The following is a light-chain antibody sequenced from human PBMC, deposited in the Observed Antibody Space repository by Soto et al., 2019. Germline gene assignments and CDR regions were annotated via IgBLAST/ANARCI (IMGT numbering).Light chain of an antibody. Sequence: QSVLTQPPSVSGAPGPRVTISCTGSSSNIGAGYDVHWYQQLPGTAPKLLIYGNSNRPSGVPDRFSGSKSGTSASLAITGLQAEDEADYYCQSYDSSLSAPVFGTGTKLTVL. CDR3: QSYDSSLSAPV. V-gene: IGLV1-40*01. J-gene: IGLJ1*01. CDR2: GNS. CDR1: SSNIGAGYD.